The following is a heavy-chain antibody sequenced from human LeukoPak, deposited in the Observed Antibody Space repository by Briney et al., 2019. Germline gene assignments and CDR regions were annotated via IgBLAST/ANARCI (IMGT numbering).Heavy chain of an antibody. CDR2: INLGDSET. Sequence: GESLKIPCEAVGHGFTNHWIGWVRQRPGEGLEWMGIINLGDSETHYTPSFQDQVTFSLDKSTNTAYLQWRTLKASDTAMYYCARRPYSGSPNWFDPWGRGTLVTVSS. D-gene: IGHD1-26*01. CDR3: ARRPYSGSPNWFDP. CDR1: GHGFTNHW. V-gene: IGHV5-51*01. J-gene: IGHJ5*01.